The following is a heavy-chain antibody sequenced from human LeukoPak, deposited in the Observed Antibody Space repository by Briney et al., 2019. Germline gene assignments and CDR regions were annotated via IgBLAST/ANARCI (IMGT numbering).Heavy chain of an antibody. CDR1: GGSISSSNW. J-gene: IGHJ3*02. CDR3: ARGGSSGYYYDAFDI. V-gene: IGHV4-4*02. CDR2: IYHSGST. D-gene: IGHD3-22*01. Sequence: PSETLSLTCAVSGGSISSSNWWSWVRQPPGKGLEWIGEIYHSGSTNYNPSLKSRVTISVDKSKNQFSLKLSSVTAADTAVYYCARGGSSGYYYDAFDIWGQGTMVTVSS.